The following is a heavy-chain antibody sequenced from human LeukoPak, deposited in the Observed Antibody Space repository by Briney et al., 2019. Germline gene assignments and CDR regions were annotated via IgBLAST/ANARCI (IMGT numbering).Heavy chain of an antibody. Sequence: ASVKVSCKASGYTFTSYGISWVRQAPGEGLEWLGWIRAYNGNTNYAQKLQGRVTMTTDTSTSTAYMELRSLRSDDTAVYYCARDTALSYDDSSGTNDAFDIWGQGTMVTVSS. J-gene: IGHJ3*02. CDR3: ARDTALSYDDSSGTNDAFDI. D-gene: IGHD3-22*01. CDR2: IRAYNGNT. V-gene: IGHV1-18*01. CDR1: GYTFTSYG.